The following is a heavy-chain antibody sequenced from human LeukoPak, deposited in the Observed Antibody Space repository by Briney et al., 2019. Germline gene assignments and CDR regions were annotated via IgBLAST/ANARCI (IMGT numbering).Heavy chain of an antibody. J-gene: IGHJ5*02. CDR1: GFSLDTSGEG. CDR2: TYLGDDK. D-gene: IGHD4-17*01. V-gene: IGHV2-5*02. Sequence: ESGPTLVNPTETLTLTCTFSGFSLDTSGEGVGWIRQAPGKPLEWLALTYLGDDKRYSPSLNNRLTLTKDTSRNQVVLTMTNMDPMDTATYYCAHLSSSVTTGWFDPWSQGVLVTVSS. CDR3: AHLSSSVTTGWFDP.